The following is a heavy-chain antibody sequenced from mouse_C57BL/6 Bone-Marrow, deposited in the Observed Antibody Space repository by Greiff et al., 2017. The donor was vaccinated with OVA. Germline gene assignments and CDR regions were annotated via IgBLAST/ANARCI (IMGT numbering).Heavy chain of an antibody. Sequence: QVQLQQSDAELVKPGASVKISCKASGYTFTDHTIHWMKQRPEQGLEWIGNIYPRDGSTKYNEKFKGKATLTADKSSSTAYMQLNSLTSEDSAVYFCARRDYDYAWFAYWGQGTLVTVSA. D-gene: IGHD2-4*01. CDR2: IYPRDGST. V-gene: IGHV1-78*01. CDR3: ARRDYDYAWFAY. CDR1: GYTFTDHT. J-gene: IGHJ3*01.